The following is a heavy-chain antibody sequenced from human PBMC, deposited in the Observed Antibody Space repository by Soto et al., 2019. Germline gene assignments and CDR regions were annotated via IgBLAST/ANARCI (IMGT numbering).Heavy chain of an antibody. J-gene: IGHJ4*02. D-gene: IGHD6-19*01. CDR2: IYSGGST. CDR3: ASTGLRIAVAGTGGLGY. V-gene: IGHV3-53*01. CDR1: GFTVSSNY. Sequence: EVQLVESGGGLIQPGGSLRLSCAASGFTVSSNYMSWVRQAPGKGLEWVSVIYSGGSTYYADSVKGRFTISRDNSKNTLSLQMNSLRAEDTAVYYGASTGLRIAVAGTGGLGYWGQGTLVTVSS.